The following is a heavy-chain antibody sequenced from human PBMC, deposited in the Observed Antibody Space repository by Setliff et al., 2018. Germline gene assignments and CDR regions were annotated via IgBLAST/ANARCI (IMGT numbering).Heavy chain of an antibody. J-gene: IGHJ4*02. D-gene: IGHD2-15*01. CDR3: ARGYCSGGSCADFDY. CDR1: GYTFTNYA. Sequence: ASVKVSCKASGYTFTNYAMNWVRQAPGQGLEWMGWINTNTGFPTYAQGFTGRFVFSLDTSVSTAYPQISSVKAEDTAVYYCARGYCSGGSCADFDYWGQGTLVTVSS. V-gene: IGHV7-4-1*02. CDR2: INTNTGFP.